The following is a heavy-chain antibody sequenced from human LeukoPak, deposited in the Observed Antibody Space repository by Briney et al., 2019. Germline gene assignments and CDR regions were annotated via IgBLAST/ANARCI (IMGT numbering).Heavy chain of an antibody. D-gene: IGHD4-11*01. CDR3: ARESQRSTVTIDY. V-gene: IGHV4-31*03. J-gene: IGHJ4*02. CDR2: IYYSGST. Sequence: PSQTLSLTCTVSGGSISSGGYYWSWIRQHPGKGLEWIGYIYYSGSTYYNPSLKGRVTISVDTSKNQFSLKLSSVTAADTAVYYCARESQRSTVTIDYWGQGTLVTVSS. CDR1: GGSISSGGYY.